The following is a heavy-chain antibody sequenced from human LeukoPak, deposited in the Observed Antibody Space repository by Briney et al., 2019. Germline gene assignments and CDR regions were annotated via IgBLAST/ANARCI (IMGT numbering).Heavy chain of an antibody. Sequence: SETLSLTCTVSGGSISSYYWGWIRQPPGKGLEWIGSIYYSGSTYYNPSLKSRVTISVDTSKNQFSLKLSSVTAADTAVYYCARHANRHDAFDIWGQGTMVTVSS. CDR2: IYYSGST. CDR3: ARHANRHDAFDI. V-gene: IGHV4-39*01. CDR1: GGSISSYY. D-gene: IGHD3-16*02. J-gene: IGHJ3*02.